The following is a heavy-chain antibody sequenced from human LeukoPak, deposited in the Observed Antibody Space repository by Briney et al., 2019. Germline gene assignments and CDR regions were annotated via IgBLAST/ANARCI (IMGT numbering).Heavy chain of an antibody. V-gene: IGHV4-39*01. CDR2: IYYSGST. J-gene: IGHJ6*02. D-gene: IGHD5-18*01. CDR3: ATRNADTAMGRPDYYYYYGMDV. CDR1: GGSISSSSYY. Sequence: SETLSLTCTVSGGSISSSSYYWGWIRQPPGKGLEWIGSIYYSGSTYYNPSLKSRVTISVDTSKNQFSLKLSSVTAADTAVYYCATRNADTAMGRPDYYYYYGMDVWGQGTTVTVSS.